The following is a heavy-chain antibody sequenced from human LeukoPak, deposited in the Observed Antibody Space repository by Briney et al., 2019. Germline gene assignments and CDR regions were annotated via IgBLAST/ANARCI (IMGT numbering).Heavy chain of an antibody. Sequence: SETLSLTCTVSGGSISSYYWSWIRQPPGKGLEGIGYIYYSGSTNYNPSLKSRVTISVDTSKNQFSLKLSSVTAADTAVYYCARGYGSGSSNKYNWFDPWGQGTLVTVSS. CDR2: IYYSGST. J-gene: IGHJ5*02. CDR1: GGSISSYY. V-gene: IGHV4-59*01. CDR3: ARGYGSGSSNKYNWFDP. D-gene: IGHD3-10*01.